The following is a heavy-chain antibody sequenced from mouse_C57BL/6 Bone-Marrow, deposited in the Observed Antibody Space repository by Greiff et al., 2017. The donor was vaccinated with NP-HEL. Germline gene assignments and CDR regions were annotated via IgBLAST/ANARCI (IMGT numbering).Heavy chain of an antibody. CDR3: ARGAY. CDR2: IYPGDGDT. V-gene: IGHV1-80*01. Sequence: VQLQQSGAELVKPGASVKISCKASGYAFSSYWMNWVKQRPGKGLEWIGQIYPGDGDTNYNGKFKDKASLTADKSSSPAYMQLSSRTSEDSAVYFCARGAYWGQGTLVTVSA. CDR1: GYAFSSYW. J-gene: IGHJ3*01.